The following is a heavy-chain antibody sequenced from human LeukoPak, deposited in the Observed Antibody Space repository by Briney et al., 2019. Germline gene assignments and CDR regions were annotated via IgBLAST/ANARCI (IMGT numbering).Heavy chain of an antibody. CDR2: ISSSGSTI. J-gene: IGHJ6*03. Sequence: GGSLRLSCAASGFTFGSYEMNWVRQAPGKGLEWVSYISSSGSTIYYADSVKGRFTISRDNAKNSLYLQMNSLRAEDTAVYYCARDPRIKDYSNYYYYMDVWGKGTTVTVSS. D-gene: IGHD2-15*01. CDR3: ARDPRIKDYSNYYYYMDV. CDR1: GFTFGSYE. V-gene: IGHV3-48*03.